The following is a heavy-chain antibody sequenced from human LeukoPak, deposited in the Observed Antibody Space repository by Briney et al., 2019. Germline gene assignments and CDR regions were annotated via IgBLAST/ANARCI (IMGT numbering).Heavy chain of an antibody. Sequence: SETLSLTCTVSGAPISSHFCSWIRQPAGKGLEWIGRVSTSGSANYNPSLKSRITMSVDTSKNQFSLNLSSVTAADTAVYYCARGDIVVGGGRNWFDPWGQGVMVTVSS. CDR1: GAPISSHF. CDR3: ARGDIVVGGGRNWFDP. D-gene: IGHD2-21*01. J-gene: IGHJ5*02. CDR2: VSTSGSA. V-gene: IGHV4-4*07.